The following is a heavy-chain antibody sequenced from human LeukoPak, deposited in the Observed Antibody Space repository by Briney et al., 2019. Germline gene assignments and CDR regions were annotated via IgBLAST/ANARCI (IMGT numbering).Heavy chain of an antibody. J-gene: IGHJ4*02. CDR3: ARVGAPGGLRPYHYYY. Sequence: ASVKVSCKASGYIFSDYWIHWVRQAPGRGLECLGWIDPASGITNQPQKFQGRITVTRDTSASTVYMDLTGLTTDDTALYYCARVGAPGGLRPYHYYYWGQGTLVVVSS. CDR1: GYIFSDYW. V-gene: IGHV1-2*02. CDR2: IDPASGIT. D-gene: IGHD3-16*01.